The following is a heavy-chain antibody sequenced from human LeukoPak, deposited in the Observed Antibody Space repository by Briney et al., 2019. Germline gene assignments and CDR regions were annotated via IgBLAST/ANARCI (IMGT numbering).Heavy chain of an antibody. CDR2: TYYRSKWYN. Sequence: SQTLSLTCAISGDSVSSNTAAWNWIRQSPSRGLEWLGRTYYRSKWYNDYALSVKSRITINADTSKNQFSLQLSSMTAADTALYYCARVGSCGGDTCAWGLWGLGTLVTVSS. CDR3: ARVGSCGGDTCAWGL. J-gene: IGHJ4*02. CDR1: GDSVSSNTAA. V-gene: IGHV6-1*01. D-gene: IGHD2-21*01.